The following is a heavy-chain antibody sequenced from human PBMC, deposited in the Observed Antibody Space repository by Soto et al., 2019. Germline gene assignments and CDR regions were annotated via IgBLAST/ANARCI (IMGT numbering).Heavy chain of an antibody. D-gene: IGHD3-10*01. CDR1: GGTFSSYA. J-gene: IGHJ6*02. CDR3: ARESYGSGSYYLDGMDV. Sequence: QVQLVQSGAEVKKPGSSVTVSCKASGGTFSSYAISWVRQAPGQGLEWMGGIIPIFGTANYAQKFQGRVTITADKSTSTAYMELSSLRSEDTAVYYRARESYGSGSYYLDGMDVWGQGTTVTVSS. V-gene: IGHV1-69*06. CDR2: IIPIFGTA.